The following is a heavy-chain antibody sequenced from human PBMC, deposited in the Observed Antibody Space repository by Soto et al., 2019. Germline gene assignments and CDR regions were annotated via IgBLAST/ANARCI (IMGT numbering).Heavy chain of an antibody. V-gene: IGHV3-23*01. Sequence: EVQLLEPGXXXVXXXXXLRLSCAASGFTFSNYAMSWDRQAPGKGLEWVSGISDSGGSTYYADSVKGRFTISRDNSKNPLYRQMNSLRAEDTAVYYCAKLVAAYWYFDLWGRGTLVTVSS. J-gene: IGHJ2*01. CDR1: GFTFSNYA. D-gene: IGHD5-12*01. CDR3: AKLVAAYWYFDL. CDR2: ISDSGGST.